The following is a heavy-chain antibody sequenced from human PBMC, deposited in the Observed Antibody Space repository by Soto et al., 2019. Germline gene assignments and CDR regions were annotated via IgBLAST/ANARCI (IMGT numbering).Heavy chain of an antibody. D-gene: IGHD1-1*01. CDR3: ARDGMERGYDY. CDR2: IYYSGST. J-gene: IGHJ4*02. Sequence: QVQLQESGPGLVKPSQTLSLTCTVSGGSISSGAYYWSWIRQPPGKGLEWIGYIYYSGSTYYNPSLKCRVTISVDTSRNQYSLKLSSVTAADTAVYYCARDGMERGYDYWGQGTLFPVSS. V-gene: IGHV4-30-4*01. CDR1: GGSISSGAYY.